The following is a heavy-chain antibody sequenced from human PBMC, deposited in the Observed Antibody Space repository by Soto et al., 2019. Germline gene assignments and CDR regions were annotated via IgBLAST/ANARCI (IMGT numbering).Heavy chain of an antibody. CDR2: IYPSDSRV. CDR3: ARPYSGGPNDPFDV. Sequence: GESLKISCQGSGYSFTSYWIGWVRQMPGKGLEWMGIIYPSDSRVTYNPSFQGQVTISADKSITTAYLEWHSLKASDSAIYYCARPYSGGPNDPFDVWGQGTMVTVSS. D-gene: IGHD1-26*01. V-gene: IGHV5-51*01. J-gene: IGHJ3*01. CDR1: GYSFTSYW.